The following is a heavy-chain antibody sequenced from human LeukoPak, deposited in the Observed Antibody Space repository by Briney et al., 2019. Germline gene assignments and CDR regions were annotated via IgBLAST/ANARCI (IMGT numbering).Heavy chain of an antibody. D-gene: IGHD3-16*01. Sequence: GASLKFSCTGSGYSTTSYWIGWVRPVPGKGLERMGRIDPSDSHTNYNPSFQGHVTISADASISTAYLQWSSLKASDTAMYFWGRYPVSYVIDYCGQATLATVSS. CDR3: GRYPVSYVIDY. V-gene: IGHV5-10-1*01. J-gene: IGHJ4*02. CDR2: IDPSDSHT. CDR1: GYSTTSYW.